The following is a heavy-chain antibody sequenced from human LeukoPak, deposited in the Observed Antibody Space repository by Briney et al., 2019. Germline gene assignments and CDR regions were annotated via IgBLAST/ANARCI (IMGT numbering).Heavy chain of an antibody. D-gene: IGHD3-3*01. CDR2: IYHSGST. J-gene: IGHJ4*02. Sequence: SETLSLTCTVSGYSISSGYYWGWIRQPPGKGLEWIGNIYHSGSTYYNPSLKSRVTISVDTSKNQFSLKLSSVTAADTAVYYCAREPFEVGFDYWGQGTLVTVSS. CDR3: AREPFEVGFDY. V-gene: IGHV4-38-2*02. CDR1: GYSISSGYY.